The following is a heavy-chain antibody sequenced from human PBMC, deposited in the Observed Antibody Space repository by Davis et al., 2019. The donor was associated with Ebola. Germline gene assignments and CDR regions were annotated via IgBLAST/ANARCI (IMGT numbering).Heavy chain of an antibody. CDR3: ARGVSDDPTYFDY. CDR2: IYYSGST. D-gene: IGHD1-1*01. CDR1: AGSFSDYY. V-gene: IGHV4-34*01. J-gene: IGHJ4*02. Sequence: GSLRLSCAVYAGSFSDYYWNWIRQPPGKGLEWIGSIYYSGSTYYNPSLKSRVTISVDTSKNQFSLKLSSVTAADTAVYYCARGVSDDPTYFDYWGQGTLVTVSS.